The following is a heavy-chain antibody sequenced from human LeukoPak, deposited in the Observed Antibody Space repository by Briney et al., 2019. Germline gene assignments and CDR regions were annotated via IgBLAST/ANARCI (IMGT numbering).Heavy chain of an antibody. Sequence: ASVKVSCKASGYTFTGYYMHWVRQAPGQGLEWMGWINPNSGGTNYAQKFQGRVTMTRDTSISTAYMELSRLRSDDTAVYYCARKRADSYGQRYGMDVWGQGTTVTVSS. J-gene: IGHJ6*02. CDR1: GYTFTGYY. CDR2: INPNSGGT. CDR3: ARKRADSYGQRYGMDV. V-gene: IGHV1-2*02. D-gene: IGHD5-18*01.